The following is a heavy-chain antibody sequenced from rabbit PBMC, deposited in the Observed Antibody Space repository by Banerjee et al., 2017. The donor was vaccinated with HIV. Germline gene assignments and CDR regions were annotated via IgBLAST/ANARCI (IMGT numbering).Heavy chain of an antibody. Sequence: QSLEESGGDLVKPGASLTLTCTASGFSLSSSYYMCWVRQAPGKGLEWIGYIDPVFGSTFYATWVNGRFTISSHTAQNTVTLQMTSLTAADTATYFCARGSSGYHDSFNFWGQGTLVTVS. J-gene: IGHJ6*01. D-gene: IGHD1-1*01. V-gene: IGHV1S40*01. CDR1: GFSLSSSYY. CDR3: ARGSSGYHDSFNF. CDR2: IDPVFGST.